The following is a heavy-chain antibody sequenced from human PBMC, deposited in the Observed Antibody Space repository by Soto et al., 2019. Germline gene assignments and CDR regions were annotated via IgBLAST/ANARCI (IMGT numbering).Heavy chain of an antibody. CDR2: IYYSGST. CDR1: GGSISSYY. Sequence: QVQLQESGPGLVKPSETLSLTCTVSGGSISSYYWSWIRQPPGKGLEWIGYIYYSGSTNYNPSLKSRVTISVDTSKNQFSLKLSSVTAADTAVYDCARDGIAAHYWGQGTLVTVSS. CDR3: ARDGIAAHY. V-gene: IGHV4-59*01. D-gene: IGHD6-13*01. J-gene: IGHJ4*02.